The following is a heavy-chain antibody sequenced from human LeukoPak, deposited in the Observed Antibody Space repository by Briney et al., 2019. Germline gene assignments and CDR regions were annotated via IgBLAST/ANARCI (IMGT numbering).Heavy chain of an antibody. CDR2: VSSDGGIT. V-gene: IGHV3-74*03. J-gene: IGHJ4*02. Sequence: GGSLRLSCEASGFTFSDYVMHWVRQASGKGLEWVSRVSSDGGITMYADFVKGRFTISRDNAKSTLFLQMNSLRAEDAAVYYCARDLQWLMYDYWGQGSLVTVSS. D-gene: IGHD6-19*01. CDR1: GFTFSDYV. CDR3: ARDLQWLMYDY.